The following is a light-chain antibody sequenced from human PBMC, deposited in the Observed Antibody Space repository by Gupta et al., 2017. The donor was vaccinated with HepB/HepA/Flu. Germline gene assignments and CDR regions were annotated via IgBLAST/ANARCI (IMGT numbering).Light chain of an antibody. V-gene: IGLV2-14*03. J-gene: IGLJ1*01. CDR3: SSYTSSSTYV. CDR2: DVS. Sequence: QSALTQPVSVSGSPGQSITISCHGTSSDVGGYNFVSWYQQHPGKAPKLMIYDVSSRPSGVSNRFSGSKSGNTASLTISGLQAEDEADYYCSSYTSSSTYVFGTETKVTVL. CDR1: SSDVGGYNF.